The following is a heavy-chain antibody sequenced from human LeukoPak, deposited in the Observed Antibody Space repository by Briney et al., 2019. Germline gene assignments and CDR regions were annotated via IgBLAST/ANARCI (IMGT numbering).Heavy chain of an antibody. CDR2: ISWSGGDT. Sequence: GGSLRLSCAASGFTFSTDAMTWVRQAPGKGLQWVSAISWSGGDTYYEDSVKGRFTVSRDNSKNMMYLQMNSLGVEDTAAYYCARDSSGWSKNYWGQGTLVTVSS. CDR3: ARDSSGWSKNY. J-gene: IGHJ4*02. D-gene: IGHD6-19*01. CDR1: GFTFSTDA. V-gene: IGHV3-23*01.